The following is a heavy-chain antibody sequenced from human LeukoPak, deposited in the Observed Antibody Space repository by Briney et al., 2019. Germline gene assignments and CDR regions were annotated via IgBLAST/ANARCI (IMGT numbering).Heavy chain of an antibody. CDR3: ARDLSSGYDYAFDI. V-gene: IGHV3-21*01. CDR2: ISSSSSYI. Sequence: GGSLRLSCAASGFTFSSYSMDWVRQAPGKGLEWVSSISSSSSYIYYADSVKGRFTISRDNAKNSLYLQMNSLRAEDTAVYYCARDLSSGYDYAFDIWGQGTMVTVSS. D-gene: IGHD3-22*01. CDR1: GFTFSSYS. J-gene: IGHJ3*02.